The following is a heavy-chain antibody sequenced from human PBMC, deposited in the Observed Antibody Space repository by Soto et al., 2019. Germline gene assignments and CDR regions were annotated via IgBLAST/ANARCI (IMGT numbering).Heavy chain of an antibody. CDR1: GFTFSTYT. CDR2: IIDSGGST. V-gene: IGHV3-23*01. D-gene: IGHD3-22*01. J-gene: IGHJ4*02. CDR3: ARDYYKYYDSSGYYRSPAY. Sequence: GVSLRLSCAASGFTFSTYTMAWVRQAPGKGLEWVSDIIDSGGSTYYADAVKGRFTISRDNSRNTLFPQMNSLRAEDTAVYYCARDYYKYYDSSGYYRSPAYWGQGTLVTVSS.